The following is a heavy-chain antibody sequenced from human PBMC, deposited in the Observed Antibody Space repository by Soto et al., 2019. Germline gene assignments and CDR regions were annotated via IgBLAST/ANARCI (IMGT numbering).Heavy chain of an antibody. CDR3: ARRNPSTYYYYGMDV. V-gene: IGHV5-51*01. J-gene: IGHJ6*02. D-gene: IGHD1-1*01. CDR1: GYSFTNYW. CDR2: IYPGDSDT. Sequence: GEPLKISCKGSGYSFTNYWNGWVRQMPGKGLEWMGIIYPGDSDTRYSPSFQGQVTISADKSISTAYLQWSSLKASDTAMYYCARRNPSTYYYYGMDVWGQGTTVTVSS.